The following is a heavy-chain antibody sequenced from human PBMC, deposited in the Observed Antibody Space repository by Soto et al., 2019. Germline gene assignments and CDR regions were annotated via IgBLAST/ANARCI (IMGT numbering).Heavy chain of an antibody. CDR3: TRHRPGSGTFDY. CDR2: IRDKANSYAT. V-gene: IGHV3-73*01. CDR1: GFTFSGSG. D-gene: IGHD3-10*01. J-gene: IGHJ4*02. Sequence: PAGSLRLSCAASGFTFSGSGIHWVRQASGKGLEWVGRIRDKANSYATGYAASVKGRLTISRDDSKNTAYLQMNSLITEDTAVYYCTRHRPGSGTFDYWGQETLVTVSS.